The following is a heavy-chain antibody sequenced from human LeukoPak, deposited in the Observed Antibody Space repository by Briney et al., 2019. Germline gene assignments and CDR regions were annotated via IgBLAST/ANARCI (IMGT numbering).Heavy chain of an antibody. CDR3: ARAKDPMVRGVIPWPGNWFDP. CDR2: ISPSGDKT. Sequence: ASVKVSCKASGYTFTNHYMHWVRQAPGQGLEWLGLISPSGDKTWNAQEFQGRVTITRDTSASTAYMELSSLRSEDMAVYYCARAKDPMVRGVIPWPGNWFDPWGQGTLVTVSS. CDR1: GYTFTNHY. D-gene: IGHD3-10*01. J-gene: IGHJ5*02. V-gene: IGHV1-46*01.